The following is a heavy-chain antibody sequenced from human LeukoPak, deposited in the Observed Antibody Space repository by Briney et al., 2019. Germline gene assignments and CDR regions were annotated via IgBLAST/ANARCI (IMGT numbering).Heavy chain of an antibody. J-gene: IGHJ5*02. V-gene: IGHV3-30*02. CDR3: AALPTVTTSRWFDP. CDR1: GFTFSSYG. CDR2: IPYDGSNK. Sequence: PGGSLRLSCAASGFTFSSYGTHWVRQAPGKGLEWVTFIPYDGSNKYYADSVKGRFTISRDNSKNTVYLQMNSLRPEDTAVYYCAALPTVTTSRWFDPWGQGTLVTVSS. D-gene: IGHD4-17*01.